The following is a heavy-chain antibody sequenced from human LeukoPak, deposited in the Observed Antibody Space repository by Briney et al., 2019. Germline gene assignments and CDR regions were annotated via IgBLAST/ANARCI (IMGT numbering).Heavy chain of an antibody. Sequence: ASVKVSYKASGYTFTSYGISWVRQAPGQGLEWMGWISAYNGNTNYAQKLQGRVTMTTDTSTSTAYMELRSLRSDDTAVYYCARDPGYCSGGSCPRYYYYYYGMDVWGQGTTVTVSS. CDR3: ARDPGYCSGGSCPRYYYYYYGMDV. CDR1: GYTFTSYG. CDR2: ISAYNGNT. D-gene: IGHD2-15*01. J-gene: IGHJ6*02. V-gene: IGHV1-18*01.